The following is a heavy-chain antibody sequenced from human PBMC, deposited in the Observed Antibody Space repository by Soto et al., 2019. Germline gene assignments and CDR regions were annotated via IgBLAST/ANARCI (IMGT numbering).Heavy chain of an antibody. J-gene: IGHJ5*02. Sequence: DVQLFESGGGLVEPGESLILSCAASGFIFKDFAMSWVRQAPGKGLEWVSTITTSDDITYSADSVRGRFTISRDNSANTLFLQMSSLRGDDTATYYCTKGDSSGYFDPSTGYSTPDHWGQGTLVTVSS. V-gene: IGHV3-23*01. CDR1: GFIFKDFA. D-gene: IGHD3-3*01. CDR2: ITTSDDIT. CDR3: TKGDSSGYFDPSTGYSTPDH.